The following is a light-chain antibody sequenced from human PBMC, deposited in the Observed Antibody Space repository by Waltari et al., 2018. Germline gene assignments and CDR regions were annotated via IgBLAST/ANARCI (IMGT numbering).Light chain of an antibody. Sequence: QSVLTPPPSTSGTPGQRVSISCSGTNSNIGTNNVNWYQQVPGTAPKLLIYTSNQRPSGVPDRFSGSQSGTSASLAITGLQPEDEGDYYCVSWDDSLNGWVFGGGTKLTVL. J-gene: IGLJ3*02. V-gene: IGLV1-44*01. CDR3: VSWDDSLNGWV. CDR1: NSNIGTNN. CDR2: TSN.